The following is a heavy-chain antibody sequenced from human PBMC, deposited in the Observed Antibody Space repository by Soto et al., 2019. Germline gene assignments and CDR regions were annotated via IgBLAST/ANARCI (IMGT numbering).Heavy chain of an antibody. J-gene: IGHJ5*02. CDR3: AKIQGYSYGPGWFDP. Sequence: GGSLRLSCAASGFTFSSYAMSWVRQAPGKGLEWVSAISGSGGSTYYADSVKGRFTISRDNSKNTLYLQMNSLRAEDTAVYYCAKIQGYSYGPGWFDPRGQGTLVTVSS. V-gene: IGHV3-23*01. D-gene: IGHD5-18*01. CDR1: GFTFSSYA. CDR2: ISGSGGST.